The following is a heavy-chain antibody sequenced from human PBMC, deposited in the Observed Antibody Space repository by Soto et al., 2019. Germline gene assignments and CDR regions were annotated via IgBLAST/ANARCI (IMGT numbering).Heavy chain of an antibody. CDR2: ISGSGGST. Sequence: GGSLRLSCAASGFTFSSYAMSWVRQAPGKGLEWVSAISGSGGSTYYADSVKGRFTISRDNSKNTLYLQMNSLRAEDTAVYYCSKDSSGGYYESKIFDYWGQGTLVTVSS. CDR1: GFTFSSYA. D-gene: IGHD1-26*01. V-gene: IGHV3-23*01. CDR3: SKDSSGGYYESKIFDY. J-gene: IGHJ4*02.